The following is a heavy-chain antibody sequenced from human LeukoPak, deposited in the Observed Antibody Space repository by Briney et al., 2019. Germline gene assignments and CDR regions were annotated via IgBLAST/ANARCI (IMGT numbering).Heavy chain of an antibody. V-gene: IGHV3-23*01. CDR3: AKVPVTLPTQHCDH. D-gene: IGHD2-15*01. J-gene: IGHJ4*02. Sequence: QAGGSLRLSCAASGFTFSSYAMSWVRQAPGKGLEWVSGISGSGGSTHYADSVKGRFTISRDNSKNTLYLQMGSLRAEDTALYYCAKVPVTLPTQHCDHWGQGTLVTVSS. CDR1: GFTFSSYA. CDR2: ISGSGGST.